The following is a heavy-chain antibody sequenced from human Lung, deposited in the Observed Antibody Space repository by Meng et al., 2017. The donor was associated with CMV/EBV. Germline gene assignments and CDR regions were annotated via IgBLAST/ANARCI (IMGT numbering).Heavy chain of an antibody. V-gene: IGHV3-23*01. D-gene: IGHD2-2*01. Sequence: GGSLRLXCAASGFTFSSYAMSWVRQAPGKGLEWVSAISGSGGSTYYADSVKGRFTISRDNSKNTLYLQMNSLRAEDTAVYYCAKGHWGCSSTSCYLDAFDIWGQGTXVTV. CDR2: ISGSGGST. CDR3: AKGHWGCSSTSCYLDAFDI. J-gene: IGHJ3*02. CDR1: GFTFSSYA.